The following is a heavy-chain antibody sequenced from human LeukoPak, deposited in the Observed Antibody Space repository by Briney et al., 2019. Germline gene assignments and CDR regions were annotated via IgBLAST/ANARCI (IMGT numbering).Heavy chain of an antibody. CDR1: GYSMNSGYY. V-gene: IGHV4-38-2*02. Sequence: PSETLSLTCAVSGYSMNSGYYWGWIRQPPGKGLEWIGSIYHSGSTYYNPSLKSRVTISVDTSKNQFSLKLSSVTAADTAVYYCTREPPRVYYYDSSGRDYWGQGTLVTVSS. CDR3: TREPPRVYYYDSSGRDY. J-gene: IGHJ4*02. CDR2: IYHSGST. D-gene: IGHD3-22*01.